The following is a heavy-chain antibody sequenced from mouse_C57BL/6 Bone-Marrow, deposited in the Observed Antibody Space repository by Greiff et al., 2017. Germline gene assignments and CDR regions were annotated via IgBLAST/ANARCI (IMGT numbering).Heavy chain of an antibody. CDR2: INPSSGYT. V-gene: IGHV1-7*01. Sequence: VMLVESGAELAKPGASVKLSCKASGYTFTSYWMHWVKQRPGQGLEWIGYINPSSGYTKYNQKFKDKATLTADKSSSTAYMQLSSLTYEDSAVYYCARYDYDRAPWFAYWGQGTLVTVSA. CDR3: ARYDYDRAPWFAY. D-gene: IGHD2-4*01. J-gene: IGHJ3*01. CDR1: GYTFTSYW.